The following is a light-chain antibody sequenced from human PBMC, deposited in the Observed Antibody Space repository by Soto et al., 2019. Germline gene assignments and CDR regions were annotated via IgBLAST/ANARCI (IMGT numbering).Light chain of an antibody. J-gene: IGKJ1*01. CDR2: GAS. V-gene: IGKV3-20*01. CDR1: QSVSSSY. Sequence: EIVLTQSPGTLSLSPGERATLSCRASQSVSSSYLAWYQQKPGQDPMLLIYGASSRATGITDRFSGSGSGTDFTLTISRLKPEDVAVYYCQQYGSSPPRTCGQGTKVEIK. CDR3: QQYGSSPPRT.